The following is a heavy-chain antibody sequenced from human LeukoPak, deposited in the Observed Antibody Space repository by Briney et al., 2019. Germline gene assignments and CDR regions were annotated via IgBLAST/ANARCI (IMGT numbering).Heavy chain of an antibody. CDR2: IYNGGST. J-gene: IGHJ6*02. D-gene: IGHD4-11*01. CDR1: GFTVSSYY. Sequence: AGGSLRLSCAASGFTVSSYYMTWVRQAPGKGLEWVSVIYNGGSTYYADSVKGRVAISRDNSNNTVFLQMNIVRAEDTAVYYCARSYSNHLFGMDVWGQGTTVTVSS. V-gene: IGHV3-66*01. CDR3: ARSYSNHLFGMDV.